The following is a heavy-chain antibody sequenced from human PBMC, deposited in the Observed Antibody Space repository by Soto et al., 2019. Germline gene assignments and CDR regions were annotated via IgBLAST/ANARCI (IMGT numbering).Heavy chain of an antibody. CDR3: AREVGHMDV. CDR2: VSPYNGDT. CDR1: GYTFTTYG. J-gene: IGHJ6*02. V-gene: IGHV1-18*04. D-gene: IGHD1-26*01. Sequence: ASVKVSCKAAGYTFTTYGINWVRQAPGQGLEWMGWVSPYNGDTNYARRVQGRVTMTTDTSTKTAYMELRSLRSDDTAVYYCAREVGHMDVWGQGTTVTVSS.